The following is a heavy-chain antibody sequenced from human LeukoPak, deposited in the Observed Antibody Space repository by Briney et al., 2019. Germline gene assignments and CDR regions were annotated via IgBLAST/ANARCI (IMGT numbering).Heavy chain of an antibody. Sequence: SETLSLTCTVSGDSISSGSYYWNWIRQPAEKGLEWIGRVYMNRNINYNPSLKSRVTISADTSKNQFSLQLPSVTDADTAVYYCASLGSNDYWGQGTLVTVSS. CDR3: ASLGSNDY. CDR2: VYMNRNI. V-gene: IGHV4-61*02. D-gene: IGHD2-15*01. J-gene: IGHJ4*02. CDR1: GDSISSGSYY.